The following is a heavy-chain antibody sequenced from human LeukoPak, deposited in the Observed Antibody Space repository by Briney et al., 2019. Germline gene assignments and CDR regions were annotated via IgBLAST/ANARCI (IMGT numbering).Heavy chain of an antibody. D-gene: IGHD6-13*01. J-gene: IGHJ4*02. V-gene: IGHV3-30*04. Sequence: GRSLRLSCAASGFTFSSYAMHWVRQAPGKGLEWVAVISYDGSSKYYADSVKGRFTISRDNSKNTLYLQMNSLRAEDTAVYYCARIAAAGNRRLNYWGQGTLVTVSS. CDR3: ARIAAAGNRRLNY. CDR1: GFTFSSYA. CDR2: ISYDGSSK.